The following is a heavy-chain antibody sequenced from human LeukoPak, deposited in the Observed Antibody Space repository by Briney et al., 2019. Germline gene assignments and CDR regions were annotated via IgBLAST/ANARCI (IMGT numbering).Heavy chain of an antibody. Sequence: GGSLRLSCAASGFTFSSHWMHWVRQAPGKGPVWVARTNRDGSSTAYADSVKGRFTTSKDNAKNTLYLLMNSLRAEDTAVYYCARDSVEWYIFDYWGQGTLVTVSS. V-gene: IGHV3-74*01. CDR2: TNRDGSST. D-gene: IGHD3-3*01. CDR3: ARDSVEWYIFDY. CDR1: GFTFSSHW. J-gene: IGHJ4*02.